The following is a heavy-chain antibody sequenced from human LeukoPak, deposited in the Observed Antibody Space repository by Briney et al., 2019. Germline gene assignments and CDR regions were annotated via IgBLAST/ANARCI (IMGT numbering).Heavy chain of an antibody. CDR3: AREHIYDYVWGSYRPFGY. V-gene: IGHV3-74*01. CDR2: INSDGSWT. D-gene: IGHD3-16*02. CDR1: GNYW. J-gene: IGHJ4*02. Sequence: GGSLRLSCAASGNYWMHWVRQAPGKGLVWVSHINSDGSWTSYADSVKGRFTISKDNAKNTVYLQMNSLRAEDTAVYYCAREHIYDYVWGSYRPFGYWGQGTLVTVSS.